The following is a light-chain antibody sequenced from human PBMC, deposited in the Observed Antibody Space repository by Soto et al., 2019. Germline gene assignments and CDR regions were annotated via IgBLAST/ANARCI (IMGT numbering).Light chain of an antibody. CDR1: QGITSW. Sequence: EIQMTQSPSCVSSSVGDRATISCRASQGITSWLAWYHQKPEKAPNLMFYAASTSQGGVPSIISGSGSGTDFPLTIRRLQPEDFATYCCQQATTFPRTFGQGTKVDI. CDR2: AAS. CDR3: QQATTFPRT. J-gene: IGKJ1*01. V-gene: IGKV1-12*01.